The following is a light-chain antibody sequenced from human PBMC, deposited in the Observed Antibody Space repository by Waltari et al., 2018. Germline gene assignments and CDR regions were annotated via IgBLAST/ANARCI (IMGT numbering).Light chain of an antibody. V-gene: IGLV2-14*01. CDR3: NSYTGSSSWV. Sequence: QSALTPPASVSGSPGQSITISCTGTSSDVGFYNYVSWYQQHPGKAPKLIIYDVSERPSGVFVGFSGSKSGNRASLTIAGLQAEDEADYCCNSYTGSSSWVCGGGTKLAIL. CDR1: SSDVGFYNY. J-gene: IGLJ3*02. CDR2: DVS.